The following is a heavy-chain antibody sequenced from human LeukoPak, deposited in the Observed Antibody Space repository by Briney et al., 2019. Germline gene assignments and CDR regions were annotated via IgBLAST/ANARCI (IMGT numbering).Heavy chain of an antibody. CDR3: AKDSGSYYGSGSYRQSFDY. V-gene: IGHV3-9*01. J-gene: IGHJ4*02. CDR1: GFTFDDYA. CDR2: ISWNSGSI. D-gene: IGHD3-10*01. Sequence: GGSLRLSCAASGFTFDDYAMHWVRQAPGKGLEWVSGISWNSGSIGYADSVKGRFTISRDNAKNSLYLQMNSLRAEDTALYYCAKDSGSYYGSGSYRQSFDYWGQGTLVTVSS.